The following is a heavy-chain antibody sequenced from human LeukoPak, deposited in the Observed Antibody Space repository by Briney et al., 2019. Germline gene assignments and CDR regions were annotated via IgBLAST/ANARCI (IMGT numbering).Heavy chain of an antibody. CDR2: IYYSGNT. CDR3: ARHRADYDILTGYYNWFDP. CDR1: GVSISSSNSY. V-gene: IGHV4-39*01. J-gene: IGHJ5*02. D-gene: IGHD3-9*01. Sequence: SETLSLTCTVSGVSISSSNSYWGWIRQPPGKGLEWIGSIYYSGNTYYNPSLKSRVTISVDTSKNQFSLKLSSVTAADTAVYYCARHRADYDILTGYYNWFDPWGQGTLVTVSS.